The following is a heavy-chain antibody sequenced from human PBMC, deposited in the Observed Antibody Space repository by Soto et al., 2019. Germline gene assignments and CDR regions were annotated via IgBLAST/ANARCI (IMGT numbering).Heavy chain of an antibody. V-gene: IGHV1-18*01. CDR2: ISAYNDNT. Sequence: ASVKVSCKASGYTFTSYGISWVRQAPGQGLEWMGWISAYNDNTNYAQKLQGRVTMTTDTSTSTAYMELRSLRSDDTAVYYCAAAREAAAGRYYFDYWGQGTLVTVSS. CDR1: GYTFTSYG. D-gene: IGHD6-13*01. CDR3: AAAREAAAGRYYFDY. J-gene: IGHJ4*02.